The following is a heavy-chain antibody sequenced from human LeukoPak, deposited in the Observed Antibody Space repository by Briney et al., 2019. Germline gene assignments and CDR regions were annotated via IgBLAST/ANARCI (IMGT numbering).Heavy chain of an antibody. CDR3: ARDGRYCSGGSCYYYYYYGMDV. CDR1: GFTFSSYW. V-gene: IGHV3-7*01. J-gene: IGHJ6*02. CDR2: IKQDGSEK. D-gene: IGHD2-15*01. Sequence: GGSLRLSCAASGFTFSSYWMSWVRQAPGKGLEWVANIKQDGSEKYYVDSVKGRFTISRDNAKNSLYLQMNSLRAEDTAGYCCARDGRYCSGGSCYYYYYYGMDVWGQGTTVTVSS.